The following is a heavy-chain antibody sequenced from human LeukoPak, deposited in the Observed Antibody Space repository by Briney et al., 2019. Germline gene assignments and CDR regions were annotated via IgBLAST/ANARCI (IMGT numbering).Heavy chain of an antibody. Sequence: GGSLRLSCSASGFTFSRYAMHWVRQAPGKGLEWLAIIWDDGTNEFYVDSVKGRFTISRDNSRNTLFLQMNSLRAEDTAVYYCAREGFEDYWGQGTLVIVSS. CDR2: IWDDGTNE. D-gene: IGHD3-10*01. V-gene: IGHV3-33*08. CDR3: AREGFEDY. CDR1: GFTFSRYA. J-gene: IGHJ4*02.